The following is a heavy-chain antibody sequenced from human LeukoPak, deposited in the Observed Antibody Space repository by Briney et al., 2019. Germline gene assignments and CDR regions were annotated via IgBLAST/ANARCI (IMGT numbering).Heavy chain of an antibody. CDR1: GVSLSTSSRC. CDR3: ARIRSGSYSMDY. Sequence: ESGPTLVNLTQILTLTCTFSGVSLSTSSRCGGWVRQPPGKALEWLASNVWEDGKYYNSHLKTRLHNSTETARNQADLPIINMVPVDTAAYYCARIRSGSYSMDYWGQGTLVIVSS. J-gene: IGHJ4*02. D-gene: IGHD1-26*01. CDR2: NVWEDGK. V-gene: IGHV2-70*11.